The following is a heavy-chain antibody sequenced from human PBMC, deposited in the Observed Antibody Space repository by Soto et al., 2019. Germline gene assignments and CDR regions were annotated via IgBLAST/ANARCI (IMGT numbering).Heavy chain of an antibody. Sequence: SETLSLTCTVSGGSISSGGYYWSWIRQHPGKGLEWIGYIYYSGSTYYNPSLKSRVTISVDTSKNQFSLKLSSVTAADTAVYYCAGYGDYYYYYYMDVWGEGTTVTVSS. CDR3: AGYGDYYYYYYMDV. D-gene: IGHD4-17*01. V-gene: IGHV4-31*03. CDR2: IYYSGST. J-gene: IGHJ6*03. CDR1: GGSISSGGYY.